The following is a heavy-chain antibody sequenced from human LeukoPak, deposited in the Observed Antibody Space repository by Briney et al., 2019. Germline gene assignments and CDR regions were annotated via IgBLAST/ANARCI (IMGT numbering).Heavy chain of an antibody. Sequence: ASVTVSCKASGYTLTEYGISWVRQAPGQGPEWMGWISGYNGNTNYAQKFQGRVTMTTDTSTSTAYMELRDLKSDDTAVYYCGRDYYYGTSAPYNFGIDVWGQGTTVTVSS. J-gene: IGHJ6*02. CDR2: ISGYNGNT. D-gene: IGHD3-10*01. CDR1: GYTLTEYG. CDR3: GRDYYYGTSAPYNFGIDV. V-gene: IGHV1-18*04.